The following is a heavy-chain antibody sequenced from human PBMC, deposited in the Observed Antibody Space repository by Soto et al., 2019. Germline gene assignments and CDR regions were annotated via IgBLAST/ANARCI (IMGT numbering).Heavy chain of an antibody. CDR1: PFTFSSDG. Sequence: GGSLRLSCAASPFTFSSDGMHWVRQAPGKGLEWVAVIWYDGSNKYYADSVKGRFTISRGNSQDTLYLQMNSLRAEDTAVYYCARGRGSGYDSFDYWYQGTLVAVSS. CDR3: ARGRGSGYDSFDY. J-gene: IGHJ4*01. V-gene: IGHV3-33*01. CDR2: IWYDGSNK. D-gene: IGHD5-12*01.